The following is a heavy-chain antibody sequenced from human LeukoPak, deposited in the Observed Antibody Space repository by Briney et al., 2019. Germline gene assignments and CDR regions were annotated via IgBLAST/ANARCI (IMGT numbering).Heavy chain of an antibody. D-gene: IGHD5-18*01. V-gene: IGHV3-48*04. CDR3: ASLVDTAMNYYYYYYMDV. CDR2: ISSSSSTI. CDR1: GFTFSSYS. Sequence: GGSLRLSCAASGFTFSSYSMNWVRQAPGKGLEWVSYISSSSSTIYYADSVKGRFTISRDNAKNSLYLQMNSLRAEDTAVYYCASLVDTAMNYYYYYYMDVWGKGTTVTVSS. J-gene: IGHJ6*03.